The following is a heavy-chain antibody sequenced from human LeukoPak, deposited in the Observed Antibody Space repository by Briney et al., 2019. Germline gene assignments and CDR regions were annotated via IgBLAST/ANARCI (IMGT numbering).Heavy chain of an antibody. CDR2: IYNCGST. Sequence: SDPLSLTCTVSGGSISSYYWSWIRQPAGKGLEGIGRIYNCGSTNHNPSLKSRVTMSVDPPKNQFYLKLSSVTAADTAVYYCARDKYYYDSSGYYYFDYWGQGTLVTVSS. V-gene: IGHV4-4*07. CDR3: ARDKYYYDSSGYYYFDY. D-gene: IGHD3-22*01. CDR1: GGSISSYY. J-gene: IGHJ4*02.